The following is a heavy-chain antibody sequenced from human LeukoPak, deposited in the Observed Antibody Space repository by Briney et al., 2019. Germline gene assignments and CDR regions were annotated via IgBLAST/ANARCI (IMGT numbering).Heavy chain of an antibody. Sequence: PGGSLRLSCAASGFTFGGYWMSWVRQAPGRGLEWVANINPDGSIKYYVDSIKGRFTISRDNAKNPLYLQMNSLRAEDTAVYYCASGFLQWLYWGQGTLVTVSS. CDR3: ASGFLQWLY. D-gene: IGHD3-3*01. V-gene: IGHV3-7*01. CDR1: GFTFGGYW. CDR2: INPDGSIK. J-gene: IGHJ4*02.